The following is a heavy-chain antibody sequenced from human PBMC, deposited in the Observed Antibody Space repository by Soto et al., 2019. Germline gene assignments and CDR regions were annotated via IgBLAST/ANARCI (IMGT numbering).Heavy chain of an antibody. V-gene: IGHV3-30*18. CDR3: AKDSVPATYYYYYGMDV. CDR1: GFTFSSYG. D-gene: IGHD2-2*01. CDR2: ISYDGSNK. J-gene: IGHJ6*02. Sequence: PGGSLRLSCAASGFTFSSYGMHWVRQAPGKGLEWVAVISYDGSNKYYADSVKGRFTISGDNSKNTLYLQMNSLRAEDTAVFYCAKDSVPATYYYYYGMDVWGQGTTVTVSS.